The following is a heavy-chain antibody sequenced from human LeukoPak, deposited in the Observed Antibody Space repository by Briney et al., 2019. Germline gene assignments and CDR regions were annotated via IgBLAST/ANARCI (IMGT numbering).Heavy chain of an antibody. V-gene: IGHV4-61*01. D-gene: IGHD5-24*01. J-gene: IGHJ4*02. CDR1: GGSVSSGSYY. Sequence: SETLSLTCTVSGGSVSSGSYYWSWIRQPPGKGLEWIGYIYYSGSTNYNPSLKSRVTISVDTSKNQFSLKLSSVTAADTAVYYCARDSRWLQLWYFDYWGQGTLVTVSS. CDR2: IYYSGST. CDR3: ARDSRWLQLWYFDY.